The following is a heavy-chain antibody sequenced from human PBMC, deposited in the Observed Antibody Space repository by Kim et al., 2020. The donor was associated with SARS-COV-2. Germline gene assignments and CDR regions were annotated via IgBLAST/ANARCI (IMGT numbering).Heavy chain of an antibody. D-gene: IGHD6-19*01. CDR3: ARSYSSGWTGYYYGMDV. V-gene: IGHV4-39*01. J-gene: IGHJ6*02. Sequence: SETLSLTCTVSGGSISSSSYYWGWIRQPPGKGLEWIGSIYYSGSTYYNPSLKSRVTISVDTSKNQFSLKLSSVTAADTAVYYCARSYSSGWTGYYYGMDVWGQGTTVTVSS. CDR1: GGSISSSSYY. CDR2: IYYSGST.